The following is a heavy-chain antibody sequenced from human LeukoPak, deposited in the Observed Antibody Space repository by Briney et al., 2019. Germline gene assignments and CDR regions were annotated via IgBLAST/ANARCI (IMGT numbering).Heavy chain of an antibody. V-gene: IGHV1-8*03. D-gene: IGHD5-18*01. J-gene: IGHJ6*03. CDR3: ARGYSYGYWYYYYYMDV. Sequence: ASVKVSCKASGYTFTSYDINWVRQATGQGLEGMGWMNPNSGNTGYAQKFQGRVTITRNTSISTAYMELSSLRSEDTAVYYCARGYSYGYWYYYYYMDVWGKGTTVTVSS. CDR2: MNPNSGNT. CDR1: GYTFTSYD.